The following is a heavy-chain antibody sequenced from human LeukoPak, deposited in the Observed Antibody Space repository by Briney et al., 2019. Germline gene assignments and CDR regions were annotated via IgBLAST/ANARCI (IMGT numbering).Heavy chain of an antibody. CDR2: IYPGDSDT. V-gene: IGHV5-51*01. CDR1: GYSFTTYW. CDR3: ARRTTGTTGNPWFDP. J-gene: IGHJ5*02. Sequence: GESLKISCKGSGYSFTTYWIGWVRQMPGEGLQWMGIIYPGDSDTRYSPSFQGQVTISADKSITTAYLQWNSLKASDTAIYYCARRTTGTTGNPWFDPWGQGTLVTVSS. D-gene: IGHD1-7*01.